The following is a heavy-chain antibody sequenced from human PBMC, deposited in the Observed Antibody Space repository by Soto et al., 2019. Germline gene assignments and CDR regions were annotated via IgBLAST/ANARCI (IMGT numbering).Heavy chain of an antibody. CDR3: ARHHVRGPTIAGAAEF. J-gene: IGHJ4*02. Sequence: KPWETLSLTCAVYGKSLSGYYWSWIRQPPGKALEWIGEINHSGNTNYNPSLKSRVTISVDTSKNQLFLNLSSVTAADTAMYYCARHHVRGPTIAGAAEFWGQGTLVTVSS. CDR1: GKSLSGYY. D-gene: IGHD1-26*01. V-gene: IGHV4-34*01. CDR2: INHSGNT.